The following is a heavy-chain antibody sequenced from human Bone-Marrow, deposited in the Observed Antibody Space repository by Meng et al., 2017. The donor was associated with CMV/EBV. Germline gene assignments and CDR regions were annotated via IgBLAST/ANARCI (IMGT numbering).Heavy chain of an antibody. Sequence: GESLKISCAASGFTFSSYAMHWVRQAPGKGLEWVGRIKSKTDGGTTDYAAPVKGRFTISRDDSKNTLYLQMNSLKTEDTAVYYCIYDFWSGSIRSPDYWGQGTLVTVSS. V-gene: IGHV3-15*01. CDR1: GFTFSSYA. J-gene: IGHJ4*02. CDR3: IYDFWSGSIRSPDY. CDR2: IKSKTDGGTT. D-gene: IGHD3-3*01.